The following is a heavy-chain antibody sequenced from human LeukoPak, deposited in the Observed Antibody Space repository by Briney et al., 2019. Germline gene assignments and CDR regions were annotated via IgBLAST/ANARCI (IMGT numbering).Heavy chain of an antibody. CDR1: GFSVSTNY. Sequence: GGSLRLSCAASGFSVSTNYLSWVRQAPGKGLEGVSVIYSDGSTYYTDSVKGRFTISRDNSKNTLYLQMNSLRPEDTAVYYCARDQRSESYYPWGWFDPWGQGTLVTVSS. D-gene: IGHD1-26*01. CDR2: IYSDGST. CDR3: ARDQRSESYYPWGWFDP. J-gene: IGHJ5*02. V-gene: IGHV3-66*02.